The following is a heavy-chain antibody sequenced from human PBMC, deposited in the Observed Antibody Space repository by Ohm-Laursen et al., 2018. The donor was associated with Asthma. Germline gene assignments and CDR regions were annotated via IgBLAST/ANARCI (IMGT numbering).Heavy chain of an antibody. CDR3: AREWFGELSRAYYFDY. Sequence: SETLSLTCTVSGDSFTSGGHYWSWIRQLPGKGLEWIGYIYYTGSTYYNPSLKSRVTISVDTSKKQFSLRLTSVTAADTAVYYCAREWFGELSRAYYFDYWGQGTLVTVSS. D-gene: IGHD3-10*01. J-gene: IGHJ4*02. CDR2: IYYTGST. V-gene: IGHV4-31*03. CDR1: GDSFTSGGHY.